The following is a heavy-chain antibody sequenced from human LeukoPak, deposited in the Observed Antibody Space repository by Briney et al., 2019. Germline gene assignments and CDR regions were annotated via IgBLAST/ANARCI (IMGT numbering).Heavy chain of an antibody. D-gene: IGHD1-14*01. CDR1: GYSISSANY. Sequence: PSETLSLTCTVSGYSISSANYWGWIRQPPGKGLEWIGSVYHNGGTYYNPSLKSRVTISVDTSKSQFSLRVTSVTATDTAVYYCARVITAGSYYCDNWGQGTLVTVSS. CDR3: ARVITAGSYYCDN. V-gene: IGHV4-38-2*02. CDR2: VYHNGGT. J-gene: IGHJ4*02.